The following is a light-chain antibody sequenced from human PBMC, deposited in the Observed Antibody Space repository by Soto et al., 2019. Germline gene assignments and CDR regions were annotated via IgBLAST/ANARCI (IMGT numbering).Light chain of an antibody. Sequence: PGERATLSCRASQSVSSSYLAWYQHKPGQAPRLLIYGASSRATGIPDRFSGSGSGTDFTLTISRLEPEDFAVYYCQQCDSSPPITFGQGTRLEIK. V-gene: IGKV3-20*01. CDR1: QSVSSSY. J-gene: IGKJ5*01. CDR3: QQCDSSPPIT. CDR2: GAS.